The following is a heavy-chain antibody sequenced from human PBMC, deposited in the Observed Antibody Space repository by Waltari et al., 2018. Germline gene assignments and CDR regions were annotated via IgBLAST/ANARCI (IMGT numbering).Heavy chain of an antibody. CDR3: AGYRGGGVARVFDY. Sequence: QVQLQESGPGLVKPSETLSLTCTVSGGSISSHYWSWIRQPPGKGLEWIGYIYYSGSTNYNPSLKSRVTISVDTSKNQFSLKLSSVTAADTAVYYCAGYRGGGVARVFDYWGQGTLVTVSS. J-gene: IGHJ4*02. CDR2: IYYSGST. V-gene: IGHV4-59*11. D-gene: IGHD2-21*01. CDR1: GGSISSHY.